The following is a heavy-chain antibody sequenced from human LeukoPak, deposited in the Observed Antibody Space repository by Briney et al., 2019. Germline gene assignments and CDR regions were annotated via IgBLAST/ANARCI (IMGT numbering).Heavy chain of an antibody. J-gene: IGHJ4*02. CDR1: GGTFSSYA. V-gene: IGHV1-69*04. D-gene: IGHD6-19*01. CDR2: IIPIFGIA. CDR3: ARGGYSSGWYGALYY. Sequence: SVKVSCKASGGTFSSYAISWVRQAPGQGLEWMGRIIPIFGIANYAQKFQGRVTITADKSTSTAYMELSSLRSEDTAVYYCARGGYSSGWYGALYYWGQGTLVTVSS.